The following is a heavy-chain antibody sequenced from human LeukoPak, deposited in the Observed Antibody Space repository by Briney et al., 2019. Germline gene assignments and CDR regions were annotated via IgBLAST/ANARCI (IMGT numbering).Heavy chain of an antibody. V-gene: IGHV4-59*08. CDR1: GGSISSYY. Sequence: SETLSLTCTVSGGSISSYYWSWIRQPPGKGLEWIGYIYYSGSTNYNPSLKSRVTISVDTSKNQFSLKLSSVTAADTAVYYCARVSSRGSWHSLADAFDIWGQGTMVTVSS. D-gene: IGHD6-6*01. J-gene: IGHJ3*02. CDR3: ARVSSRGSWHSLADAFDI. CDR2: IYYSGST.